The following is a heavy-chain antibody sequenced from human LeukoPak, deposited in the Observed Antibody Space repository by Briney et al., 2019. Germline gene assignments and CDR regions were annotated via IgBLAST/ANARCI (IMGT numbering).Heavy chain of an antibody. CDR2: ISGSGGST. CDR3: ARGRLVLRYFDWAPADAFDI. J-gene: IGHJ3*02. D-gene: IGHD3-9*01. CDR1: GFTLSNYG. V-gene: IGHV3-23*01. Sequence: GGTLRLSCAASGFTLSNYGLSWVRQAPGKGLEWVSGISGSGGSTYYADSVKGRFTISRDNTKNSLYLQMNSLRAEDTAVYYCARGRLVLRYFDWAPADAFDIWGQGTMVTVSS.